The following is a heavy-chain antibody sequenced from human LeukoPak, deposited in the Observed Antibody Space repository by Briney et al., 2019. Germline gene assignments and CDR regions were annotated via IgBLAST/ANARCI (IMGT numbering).Heavy chain of an antibody. CDR1: GFNFSGYE. V-gene: IGHV3-48*03. CDR2: ISPSSDNI. CDR3: ARAPGYY. Sequence: GGSLRLSCEAAGFNFSGYEMNWVRQAPGKGLEWISFISPSSDNIHFADSVKGRFTISRDNTKNSVYSQMNRLRVEDTAVYYCARAPGYYWGQGTLVTVSS. J-gene: IGHJ4*02.